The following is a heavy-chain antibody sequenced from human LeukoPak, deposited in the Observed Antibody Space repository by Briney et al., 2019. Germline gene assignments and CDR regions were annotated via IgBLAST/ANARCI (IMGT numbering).Heavy chain of an antibody. CDR1: GFTFSSYW. V-gene: IGHV3-7*01. J-gene: IGHJ5*02. CDR2: IKEDGSEI. Sequence: PGGSLRLSCAASGFTFSSYWMSWVRQAPGKGLEWVANIKEDGSEIQYVDSVKGRFTISRDNAKSSLYLQMNSLRAEDTAVYYCARATASNWFDPWGQGTLVTISS. D-gene: IGHD2-21*01. CDR3: ARATASNWFDP.